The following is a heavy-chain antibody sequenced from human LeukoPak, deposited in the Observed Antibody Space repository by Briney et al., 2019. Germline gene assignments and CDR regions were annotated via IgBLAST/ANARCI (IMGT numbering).Heavy chain of an antibody. CDR3: AKDLMYSSSWAHNWFDP. Sequence: GGSLRLSCAASGFTFSSYAMSWVRQAPGKELEWVSAISGSGGSTYYADSVKGRFTISRDNSKNTLYLQMNSLRAEDTAVYYCAKDLMYSSSWAHNWFDPWGQGTLVTVSS. J-gene: IGHJ5*02. CDR1: GFTFSSYA. CDR2: ISGSGGST. V-gene: IGHV3-23*01. D-gene: IGHD6-13*01.